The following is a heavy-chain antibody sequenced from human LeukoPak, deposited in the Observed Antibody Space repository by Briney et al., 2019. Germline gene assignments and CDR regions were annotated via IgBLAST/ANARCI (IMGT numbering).Heavy chain of an antibody. Sequence: GASVKVSCKASRYTFTGYYMHWVRQAPGQGLEWMGWINPNSGGTNYAQKFQGWVTMTRDTSISTAYMELSRLRSDDTAVYYCARDLITSQTIDLNYYGSGSQWVGYGMDVWGQGTTVTVSS. CDR2: INPNSGGT. D-gene: IGHD3-10*01. CDR3: ARDLITSQTIDLNYYGSGSQWVGYGMDV. CDR1: RYTFTGYY. J-gene: IGHJ6*02. V-gene: IGHV1-2*04.